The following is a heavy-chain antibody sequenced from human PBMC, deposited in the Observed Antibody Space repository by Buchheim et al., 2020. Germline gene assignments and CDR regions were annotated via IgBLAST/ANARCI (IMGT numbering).Heavy chain of an antibody. V-gene: IGHV4-61*02. CDR3: ARDTPDYDFWSGYYGYYYYGMDV. CDR1: GGSISSGSYY. CDR2: IYTSGST. Sequence: QVQLQESGPGLVKPSQTLSLTCTVSGGSISSGSYYWSWIRQPAGKGLEWIGRIYTSGSTNYNPSLKSRVTISVDTSKNQFSLKLSSVTAADTAVYYCARDTPDYDFWSGYYGYYYYGMDVWGQGTT. D-gene: IGHD3-3*01. J-gene: IGHJ6*02.